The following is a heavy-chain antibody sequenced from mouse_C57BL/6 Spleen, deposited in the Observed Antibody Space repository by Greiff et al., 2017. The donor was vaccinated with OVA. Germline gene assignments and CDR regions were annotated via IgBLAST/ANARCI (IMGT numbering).Heavy chain of an antibody. CDR3: ARRGHSSGYAWDY. J-gene: IGHJ4*01. Sequence: QVQLQQSGAELVKPGASVKISCKASGYAFSSYWLNWVKQRPGKGLEWIGQIYPGDGDTNYNGKFKGKATLTADKSSSTAYMQLSSLTSEDSAVYFCARRGHSSGYAWDYWGQGTSVTVSS. D-gene: IGHD3-2*02. CDR2: IYPGDGDT. V-gene: IGHV1-80*01. CDR1: GYAFSSYW.